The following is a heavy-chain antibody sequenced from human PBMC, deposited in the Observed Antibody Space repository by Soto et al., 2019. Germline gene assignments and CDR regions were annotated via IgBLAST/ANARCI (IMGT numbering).Heavy chain of an antibody. CDR1: GFTFSNAW. CDR2: IKSKTDGGTT. V-gene: IGHV3-15*01. Sequence: GGSLRLSCAASGFTFSNAWMSWVRQAPGKGLEWVARIKSKTDGGTTDYAAPVQGRFAISRDDSKNTLYLQMNSLKTEDTAVYYCTTDDPINKYWGQGTLVTVSS. CDR3: TTDDPINKY. J-gene: IGHJ4*02.